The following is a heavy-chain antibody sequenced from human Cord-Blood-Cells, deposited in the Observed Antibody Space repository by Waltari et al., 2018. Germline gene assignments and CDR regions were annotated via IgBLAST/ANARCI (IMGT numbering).Heavy chain of an antibody. D-gene: IGHD1-1*01. CDR2: INTNSGGT. J-gene: IGHJ3*02. V-gene: IGHV1-2*02. CDR3: ARDEENWTANDAFDI. Sequence: QVQLVQSGAEVQKPGALVKVSCKASGYTFTGYYMHLVRQAPGQGLEWMGWINTNSGGTNYAQKFQGRVTMTRDTSISTAYMELSRLRSDDTAVYYCARDEENWTANDAFDIWGQGTMVTVSS. CDR1: GYTFTGYY.